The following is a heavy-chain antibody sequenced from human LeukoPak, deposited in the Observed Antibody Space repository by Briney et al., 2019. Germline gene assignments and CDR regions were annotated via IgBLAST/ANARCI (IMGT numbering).Heavy chain of an antibody. CDR2: IIPIFGTA. D-gene: IGHD3-22*01. J-gene: IGHJ4*02. Sequence: SVKVSCKSSGGTFSSYAISWVRQAPGQGLERMGGIIPIFGTANYAQKFQGRVTITADESTSTAYMELSSLRSEDTAVYYCAREGDSSFRKRFDYWSQGTLATVSS. CDR1: GGTFSSYA. CDR3: AREGDSSFRKRFDY. V-gene: IGHV1-69*13.